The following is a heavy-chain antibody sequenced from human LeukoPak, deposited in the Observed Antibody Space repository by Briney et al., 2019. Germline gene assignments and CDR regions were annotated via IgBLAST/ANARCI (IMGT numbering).Heavy chain of an antibody. D-gene: IGHD4/OR15-4a*01. J-gene: IGHJ6*03. V-gene: IGHV1-2*02. CDR3: ARDGDYGYYYMDV. CDR1: VYTFTFYY. CDR2: INPNSGGT. Sequence: ASVTVSFKSSVYTFTFYYMHWVRQAPGQGREWMGWINPNSGGTNYAQKFQGRVTMTRDTSISTAYMELSRLRSDDTAVYYCARDGDYGYYYMDVWGKGTTVTVSS.